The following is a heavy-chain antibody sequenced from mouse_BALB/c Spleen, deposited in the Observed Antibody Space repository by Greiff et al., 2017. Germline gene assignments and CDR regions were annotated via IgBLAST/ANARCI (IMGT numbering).Heavy chain of an antibody. J-gene: IGHJ2*01. D-gene: IGHD2-10*01. Sequence: EVQGVESGGGLVQPGGSRKLSCAASGFTFSSFGMHWVRQAPEKGLEWVAYISSGSSTIYYADTVKGRFTISRDNPKNTLFLQMTSLRSEDTAMYYCARSGGGLLSFDYWGQGTTLTVSS. V-gene: IGHV5-17*02. CDR1: GFTFSSFG. CDR2: ISSGSSTI. CDR3: ARSGGGLLSFDY.